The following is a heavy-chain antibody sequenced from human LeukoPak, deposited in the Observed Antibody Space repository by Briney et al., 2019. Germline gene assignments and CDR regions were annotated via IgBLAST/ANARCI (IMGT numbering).Heavy chain of an antibody. CDR1: GFTFSTSW. J-gene: IGHJ4*02. CDR3: ARGQFLSGSYYFDS. Sequence: GGSLRLSCAASGFTFSTSWMSWVRQTPGKGLEWVASIKQDGSEKYYVDSVRGRFTISRDNAKNSLYLQMNSLRAEDTAVYYCARGQFLSGSYYFDSWGQGTLVTVSS. CDR2: IKQDGSEK. D-gene: IGHD1-26*01. V-gene: IGHV3-7*02.